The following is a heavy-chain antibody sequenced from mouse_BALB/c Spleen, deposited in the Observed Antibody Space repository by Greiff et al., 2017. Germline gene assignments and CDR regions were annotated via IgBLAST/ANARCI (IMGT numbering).Heavy chain of an antibody. V-gene: IGHV14-3*02. CDR2: IDPANGNT. CDR3: ARCGGNHWFAY. D-gene: IGHD2-1*01. J-gene: IGHJ3*01. CDR1: GFNIKDTY. Sequence: VQLKESGAELVKPGASVKLSCTASGFNIKDTYMHWVKQRPEQGLEWIGRIDPANGNTKYDPKFQGKATITADTSSNTAYLQLSSLTSEDTAVYYCARCGGNHWFAYGGQGTLVTVSA.